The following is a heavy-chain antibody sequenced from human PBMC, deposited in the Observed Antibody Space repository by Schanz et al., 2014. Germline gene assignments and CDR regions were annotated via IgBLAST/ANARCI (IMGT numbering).Heavy chain of an antibody. CDR3: AGAVATIRADSFDI. CDR1: GFNVSKSY. CDR2: VGGGGST. V-gene: IGHV3-23*04. Sequence: EVQVVESGGGLVQPGGSLRLSCVASGFNVSKSYVSWVRQAPGKGLEWVSSIVGGGGSTVYADSVKGRFTISRDNAKNSLYLQMNSLRAEDTAVYYCAGAVATIRADSFDIWGQGTMVAVAS. D-gene: IGHD5-12*01. J-gene: IGHJ3*02.